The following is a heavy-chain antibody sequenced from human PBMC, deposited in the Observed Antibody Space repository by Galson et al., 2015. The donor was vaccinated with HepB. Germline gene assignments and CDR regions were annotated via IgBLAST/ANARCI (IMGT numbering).Heavy chain of an antibody. D-gene: IGHD3-10*01. V-gene: IGHV3-64*04. Sequence: SLRLSCAASGFTFSSYAMHWVRQAPGKGLEYVSAISSNGGSTYYADSVKGRFTISRDNSKNTLYLQMNSLRAEDTAVYYCASDVLLWFGDHTYFDYWGQGTLVTVSS. J-gene: IGHJ4*02. CDR2: ISSNGGST. CDR1: GFTFSSYA. CDR3: ASDVLLWFGDHTYFDY.